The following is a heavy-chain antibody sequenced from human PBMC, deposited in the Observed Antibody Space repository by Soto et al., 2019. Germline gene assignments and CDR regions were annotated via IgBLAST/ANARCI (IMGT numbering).Heavy chain of an antibody. D-gene: IGHD4-17*01. CDR1: GFSLSTSGVG. J-gene: IGHJ4*02. CDR3: AHSLAASNYGGYEPINSIDY. CDR2: IYWDDDK. V-gene: IGHV2-5*02. Sequence: QITLKESGPTLVKPTQTLTLTCTFSGFSLSTSGVGVGWIRQPPGKALEWLALIYWDDDKRYSPSLKSRLTITKDTSKNQVVLTMTNMDPVDTATYYCAHSLAASNYGGYEPINSIDYWGQGTLVTVSS.